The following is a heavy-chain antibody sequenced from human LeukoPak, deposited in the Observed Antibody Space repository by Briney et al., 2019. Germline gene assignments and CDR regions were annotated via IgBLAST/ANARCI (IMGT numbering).Heavy chain of an antibody. J-gene: IGHJ4*02. CDR3: ARAFRSSTSFDY. Sequence: PGGSLRLSCAASGFTFSSYSMNWVRQAPGKGLEWVSSISSSSYIYYADSVKGRFTISRDNAKNSLYLQMNSLRAEDTAVYYCARAFRSSTSFDYWGQGTLVTVSS. D-gene: IGHD2-2*01. V-gene: IGHV3-21*01. CDR1: GFTFSSYS. CDR2: ISSSSYI.